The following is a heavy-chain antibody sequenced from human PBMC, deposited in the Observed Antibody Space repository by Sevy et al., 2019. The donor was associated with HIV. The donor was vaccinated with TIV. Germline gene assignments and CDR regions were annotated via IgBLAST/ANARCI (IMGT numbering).Heavy chain of an antibody. Sequence: ASVKVSCKASGYTFSSYDINWVRQATGQGLEWMGWMNPNSGNTGYAQKFQGRVTMTRNTSISTAYMELNSLRSEDTAVYYCAIILAFCGSTSCYPGYYYYGMDVWGQGTTVTVSS. CDR3: AIILAFCGSTSCYPGYYYYGMDV. CDR2: MNPNSGNT. V-gene: IGHV1-8*01. D-gene: IGHD2-2*01. CDR1: GYTFSSYD. J-gene: IGHJ6*02.